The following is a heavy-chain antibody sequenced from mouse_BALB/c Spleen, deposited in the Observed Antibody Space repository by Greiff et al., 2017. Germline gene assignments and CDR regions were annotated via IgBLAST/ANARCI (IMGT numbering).Heavy chain of an antibody. Sequence: EVQVVESGGGLVKPGGSLKLSCAASGFTFSDYYMYWVRQTPEKRLEWVATISDGGSYTYYPDSVKGRFTISRDNAKNNLYLQMSSLKSEETAMYYCARDYSFDYWGQGTTLTVSS. D-gene: IGHD1-1*01. CDR3: ARDYSFDY. J-gene: IGHJ2*01. CDR1: GFTFSDYY. CDR2: ISDGGSYT. V-gene: IGHV5-4*02.